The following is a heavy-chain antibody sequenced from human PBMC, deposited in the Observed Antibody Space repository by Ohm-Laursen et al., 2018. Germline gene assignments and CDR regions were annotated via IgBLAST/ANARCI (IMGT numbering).Heavy chain of an antibody. D-gene: IGHD3-10*01. V-gene: IGHV4-59*12. Sequence: TLSLTCAVYGGSFSGYYWTWIRQPPGKGLEWIGFIYFRGNTDYNPSLKSRIAMSADTSKNQFPLKLNSGTAADTAVYYCARGRAPLDYYGMDVWGQGTSVTVSS. CDR3: ARGRAPLDYYGMDV. J-gene: IGHJ6*02. CDR1: GGSFSGYY. CDR2: IYFRGNT.